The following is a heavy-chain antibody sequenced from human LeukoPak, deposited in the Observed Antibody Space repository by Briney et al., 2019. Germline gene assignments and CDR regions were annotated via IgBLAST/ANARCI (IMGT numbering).Heavy chain of an antibody. Sequence: GGSLRLSCAASGFTFSSYNMNWVRQAPGKGLEWVAVISYDGSNKYYADSVKGRFTISRDNSKNTLYLQMNSLRAEDTAVYYCAKDGAGFDYWGQGTLVTVSS. CDR2: ISYDGSNK. J-gene: IGHJ4*02. D-gene: IGHD3-10*01. CDR3: AKDGAGFDY. CDR1: GFTFSSYN. V-gene: IGHV3-30*18.